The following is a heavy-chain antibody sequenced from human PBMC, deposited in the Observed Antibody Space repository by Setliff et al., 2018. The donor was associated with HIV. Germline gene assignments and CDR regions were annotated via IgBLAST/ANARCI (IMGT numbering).Heavy chain of an antibody. Sequence: PSETLSLTCTVSGASISSSSHHWAWIRQPPGKGLEYIGNIYYTGSTHHNPSLESRVATSVDTSKNQFSLKLTSVTAADTAMYFCARDSPADGGNPGRFQRWGQGTLVTVSS. D-gene: IGHD2-15*01. J-gene: IGHJ1*01. CDR3: ARDSPADGGNPGRFQR. CDR2: IYYTGST. CDR1: GASISSSSHH. V-gene: IGHV4-39*02.